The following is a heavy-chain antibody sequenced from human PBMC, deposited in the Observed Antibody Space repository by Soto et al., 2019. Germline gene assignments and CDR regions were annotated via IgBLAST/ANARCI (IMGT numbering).Heavy chain of an antibody. CDR3: AKDRLGGNFDY. CDR2: ISGTGGST. CDR1: GFTFNNYA. J-gene: IGHJ4*02. Sequence: EVQLLDSGGGLVQPGGSLRLSCAASGFTFNNYAMNWVRQAPGKGLEWVATISGTGGSTYYADSVKGRFTISRDNSKNTLYLKMNSLRVEDTAVYYYAKDRLGGNFDYWGQGTQVTVSS. V-gene: IGHV3-23*01.